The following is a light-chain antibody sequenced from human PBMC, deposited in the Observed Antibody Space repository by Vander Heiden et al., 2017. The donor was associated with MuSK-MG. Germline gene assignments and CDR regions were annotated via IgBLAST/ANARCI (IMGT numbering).Light chain of an antibody. V-gene: IGLV1-44*01. J-gene: IGLJ2*01. Sequence: QSVLTQPPSASGTPGQRVTISCSGSSDNIGRSTVNGYQQLPGTATNLLIYINNKRPSGAPDRFSCSTSGTSAAPAISGLQSEDEADDYCSAWEDSMNGFVVFGGGTKLTVL. CDR2: INN. CDR3: SAWEDSMNGFVV. CDR1: SDNIGRST.